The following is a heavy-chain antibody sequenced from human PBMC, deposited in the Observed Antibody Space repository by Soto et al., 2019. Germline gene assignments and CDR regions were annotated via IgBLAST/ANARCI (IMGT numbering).Heavy chain of an antibody. CDR1: GGSISSSSHY. V-gene: IGHV4-39*02. J-gene: IGHJ4*02. Sequence: SETLSLTCTVSGGSISSSSHYWGWIRQPPGKVLGWIVSMYYSGSTYYNPSLKSRVTISLDTSNNQFSLKLSSVTAAETAVYYCATDLRRGVTKHDYWGQGTLVTVSS. CDR3: ATDLRRGVTKHDY. CDR2: MYYSGST. D-gene: IGHD3-10*01.